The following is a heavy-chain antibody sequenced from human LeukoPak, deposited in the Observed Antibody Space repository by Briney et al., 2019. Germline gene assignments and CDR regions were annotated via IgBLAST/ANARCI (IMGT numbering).Heavy chain of an antibody. CDR1: TFSDYA. J-gene: IGHJ6*03. Sequence: GSLRLSCEFTFSDYAVSWVRQAPEKGLEWVSTISGRGDTTYYAVSVRGRFTVSRDNSKNTVFLQMNSLGADDTALYYCAKCLRAGHRPVYTYYYMDVWGKGTTVTVSS. CDR2: ISGRGDTT. V-gene: IGHV3-23*01. D-gene: IGHD5/OR15-5a*01. CDR3: AKCLRAGHRPVYTYYYMDV.